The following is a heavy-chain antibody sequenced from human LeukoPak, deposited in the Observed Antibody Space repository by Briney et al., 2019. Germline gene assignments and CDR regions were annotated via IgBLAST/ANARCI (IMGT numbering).Heavy chain of an antibody. CDR3: AGHHQAYSRTY. Sequence: GRSLRLSCAASGFTFDDYAMHWVRQAPGKGLVWVSRISPDGSSTTYADSVKGRFTISRDNAKDTLYLQMNSLRAEDTAVYYCAGHHQAYSRTYWGQGTLVTVSS. V-gene: IGHV3-74*01. CDR1: GFTFDDYA. D-gene: IGHD1-26*01. J-gene: IGHJ4*02. CDR2: ISPDGSST.